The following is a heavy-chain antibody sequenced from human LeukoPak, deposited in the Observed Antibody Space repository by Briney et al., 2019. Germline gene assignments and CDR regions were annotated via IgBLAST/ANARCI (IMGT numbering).Heavy chain of an antibody. D-gene: IGHD6-13*01. CDR1: GFIVSSNY. CDR3: ARSVSSAWSPFDY. V-gene: IGHV3-53*05. CDR2: IYSGGNT. Sequence: QSGRSLRLSCAASGFIVSSNYMSWVRQAPGKGLEWVSVIYSGGNTYYADSVKGRFTISRDNSKNTLYLQMNSLRAEDTAVYYCARSVSSAWSPFDYWGQGTLVTVSS. J-gene: IGHJ4*02.